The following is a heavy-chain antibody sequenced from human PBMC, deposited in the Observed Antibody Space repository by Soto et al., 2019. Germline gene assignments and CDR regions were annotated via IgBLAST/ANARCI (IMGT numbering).Heavy chain of an antibody. J-gene: IGHJ3*02. CDR2: IGSSSSYI. D-gene: IGHD3-22*01. Sequence: EVQLVESGGGLVKPGGSLRLSCEASGFTFSSYSMNWVRQARGKGLEWVSSIGSSSSYIYYADSVKGRFTISRDNAKNSLYLQMNSLRAEDTAVYYCARGYHYYDSSGYDKWDAFDIWGQGTMVTVSS. CDR1: GFTFSSYS. CDR3: ARGYHYYDSSGYDKWDAFDI. V-gene: IGHV3-21*01.